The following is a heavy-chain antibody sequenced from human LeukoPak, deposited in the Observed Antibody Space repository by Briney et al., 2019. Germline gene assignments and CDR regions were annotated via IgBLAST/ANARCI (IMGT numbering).Heavy chain of an antibody. CDR2: INHSGST. J-gene: IGHJ4*02. CDR1: GGSFSDYD. D-gene: IGHD3-10*01. Sequence: SETLSLTCAVYGGSFSDYDWSWIRQPPGKGLEWIGEINHSGSTNYNPSLKSRVTISVDTSKNQFSLKLSSVTAADTAVYYCARVRVLLWFGELAYYWGQGTLVTVSS. V-gene: IGHV4-34*01. CDR3: ARVRVLLWFGELAYY.